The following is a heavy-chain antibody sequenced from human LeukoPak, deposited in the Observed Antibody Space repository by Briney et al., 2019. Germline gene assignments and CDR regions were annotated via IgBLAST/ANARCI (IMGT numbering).Heavy chain of an antibody. J-gene: IGHJ4*02. CDR2: IYHSGST. D-gene: IGHD2-15*01. V-gene: IGHV4-38-2*01. CDR1: GYSISSGYY. Sequence: PSETLSLTCAVSGYSISSGYYWGWIRQPPGKGLEWIGSIYHSGSTYYNPSLKSRVTISVDTSKNQFSLKLSSVTAADTAVCYCNEYCSGGSCYPNWGQGTLVTVSS. CDR3: NEYCSGGSCYPN.